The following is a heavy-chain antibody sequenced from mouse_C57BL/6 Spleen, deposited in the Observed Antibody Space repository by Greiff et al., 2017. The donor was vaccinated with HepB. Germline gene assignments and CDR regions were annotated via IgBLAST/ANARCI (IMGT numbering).Heavy chain of an antibody. CDR2: IYPGDGDT. D-gene: IGHD1-1*01. J-gene: IGHJ2*01. V-gene: IGHV1-82*01. Sequence: QVQLKQSGPELVKPGASVKISCKASDYAFSSSWMNWVKQRPGKGLEWIGRIYPGDGDTNYNGKFKGKATLTADKSSSTAYMQLSSLTSEDSAVYFCARPGDYGSSLYYFDYWGQSTTLTVSS. CDR1: DYAFSSSW. CDR3: ARPGDYGSSLYYFDY.